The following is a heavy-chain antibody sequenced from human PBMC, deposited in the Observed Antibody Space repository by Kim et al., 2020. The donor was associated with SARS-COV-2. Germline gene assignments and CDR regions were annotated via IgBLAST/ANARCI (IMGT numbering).Heavy chain of an antibody. Sequence: SETLSLTCTVSGGSISSSSYYWGWIRQPPGKGLEWIGSIYYSGSTYYNPSLKSRVTISVDTSKNQFSLKLSSVTAADTAVYYCARNYYGSGIDYWGQGTLVTVSS. CDR1: GGSISSSSYY. CDR2: IYYSGST. V-gene: IGHV4-39*01. D-gene: IGHD3-10*01. CDR3: ARNYYGSGIDY. J-gene: IGHJ4*02.